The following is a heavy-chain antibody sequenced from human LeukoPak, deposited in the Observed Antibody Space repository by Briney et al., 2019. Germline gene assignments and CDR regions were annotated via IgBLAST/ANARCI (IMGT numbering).Heavy chain of an antibody. Sequence: GGSLRLSCAASGFTVINNYMTWVRQAPGKGLEWVSVIYSGGRTYYADSVKGRFTISRDSSKNTLYLQMDSLRTEDTAVYYCARGAKSYYYYMDVWGKGTTVTVSS. CDR2: IYSGGRT. CDR1: GFTVINNY. V-gene: IGHV3-53*01. CDR3: ARGAKSYYYYMDV. J-gene: IGHJ6*03.